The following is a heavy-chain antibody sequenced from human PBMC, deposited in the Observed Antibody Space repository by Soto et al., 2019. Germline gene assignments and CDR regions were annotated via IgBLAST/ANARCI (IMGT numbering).Heavy chain of an antibody. J-gene: IGHJ6*02. D-gene: IGHD3-10*01. CDR1: GTSISSSSYY. CDR3: ARLGGDGSGSYLTPYYYYYGMDV. V-gene: IGHV4-39*01. CDR2: IYYSGST. Sequence: SDTLSLTCTVSGTSISSSSYYWGWIRQPPGKGLEWIGSIYYSGSTYYNPSLKSRVTISVDTSKNQFSLKLSSVTAADTAVYYCARLGGDGSGSYLTPYYYYYGMDVWGQGTTVT.